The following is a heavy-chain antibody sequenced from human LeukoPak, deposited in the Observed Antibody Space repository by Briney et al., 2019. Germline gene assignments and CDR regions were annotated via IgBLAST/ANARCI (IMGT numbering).Heavy chain of an antibody. J-gene: IGHJ5*02. V-gene: IGHV3-7*01. Sequence: GGSLRLSCAASGFTFSSYWMSWVRQAPGKGLEWVANIKQDGSEKYYVDSVKGRFTISRDNAKNSLYLQMNSLRAEDTAVYYCARELRFLEWLPAGNWFDPWGQGTLVTVSS. CDR1: GFTFSSYW. CDR3: ARELRFLEWLPAGNWFDP. D-gene: IGHD3-3*01. CDR2: IKQDGSEK.